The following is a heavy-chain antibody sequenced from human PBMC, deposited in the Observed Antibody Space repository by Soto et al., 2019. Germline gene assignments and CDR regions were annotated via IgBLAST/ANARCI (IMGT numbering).Heavy chain of an antibody. CDR1: DSSMSPYY. CDR2: LLYKGTA. CDR3: AREKDLILGGYAFGY. Sequence: QVHLQESGPRLVKPSETLSLTCSVSDSSMSPYYWTWFRQAPGKGLEWIGHLLYKGTAAYNPALTGRVTISIDTSKKQVLLKLSSVIAEDTAVYYCAREKDLILGGYAFGYWGPGTLVTVSS. J-gene: IGHJ3*01. D-gene: IGHD1-26*01. V-gene: IGHV4-59*01.